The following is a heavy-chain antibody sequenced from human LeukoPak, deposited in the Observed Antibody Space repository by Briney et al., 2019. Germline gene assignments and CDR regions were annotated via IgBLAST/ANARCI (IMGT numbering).Heavy chain of an antibody. D-gene: IGHD3-10*01. Sequence: SETLSLTCAVYGGSFSGYYWSWIRQPPGKGLEWIGEINHSGSTNYNPSLKSRVTISVDTSKNQFSLKLSSVTAADTAVYYCAGVRTYYYGSGSYYNVGPYNWFDPWGQGTLVTVSS. V-gene: IGHV4-34*01. CDR1: GGSFSGYY. J-gene: IGHJ5*02. CDR2: INHSGST. CDR3: AGVRTYYYGSGSYYNVGPYNWFDP.